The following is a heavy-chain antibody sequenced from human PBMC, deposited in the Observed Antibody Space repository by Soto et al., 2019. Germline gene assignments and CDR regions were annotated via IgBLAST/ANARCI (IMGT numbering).Heavy chain of an antibody. CDR2: VNSDESST. J-gene: IGHJ4*02. CDR1: GFTFSICW. D-gene: IGHD2-21*02. CDR3: VCFECGRTAVVTAMEANGY. Sequence: GGSLRLSCAASGFTFSICWMHWVRQGPGKGLVWVSRVNSDESSTSYADSVKGRFTISRDNAKNTLYLQMSSLRVEDTALYYCVCFECGRTAVVTAMEANGYWGQGTLVTVSS. V-gene: IGHV3-74*01.